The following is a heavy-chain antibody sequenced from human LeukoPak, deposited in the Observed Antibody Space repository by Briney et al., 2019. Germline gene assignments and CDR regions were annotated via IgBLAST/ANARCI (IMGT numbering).Heavy chain of an antibody. CDR2: ISYDGSNK. CDR3: ARDRCHGYYDFWRTYYYYYYADV. Sequence: PGGSLRLSCAASGFTFSSYAMHWVRQAPGKGLEWVAVISYDGSNKYYADSVKGRFTISRDNSKNTLYLQMNSLRAEDTAVYYCARDRCHGYYDFWRTYYYYYYADVWGKGTTVTVSS. CDR1: GFTFSSYA. J-gene: IGHJ6*03. V-gene: IGHV3-30-3*01. D-gene: IGHD3-3*01.